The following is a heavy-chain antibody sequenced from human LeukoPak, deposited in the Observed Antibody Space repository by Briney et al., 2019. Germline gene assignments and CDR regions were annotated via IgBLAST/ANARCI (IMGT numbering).Heavy chain of an antibody. CDR2: IYYGGST. J-gene: IGHJ4*02. V-gene: IGHV4-59*01. Sequence: SETLSLTCTVSGGSISSYYWSWIRQPPGKGLEWIGYIYYGGSTNYNPSLKSRVTISVDTSKNQFSLKLSSVTAADTAVYYCARLPYSSGWYYFDYWGQGTLVTVSS. CDR1: GGSISSYY. D-gene: IGHD6-19*01. CDR3: ARLPYSSGWYYFDY.